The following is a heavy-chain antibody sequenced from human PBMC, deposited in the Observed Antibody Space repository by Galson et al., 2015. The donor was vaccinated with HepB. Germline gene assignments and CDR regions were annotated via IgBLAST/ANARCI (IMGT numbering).Heavy chain of an antibody. CDR3: ASTQRGSITIFGVVIRKDYYYYMDV. CDR2: ISYDGSNK. V-gene: IGHV3-30-3*01. D-gene: IGHD3-3*01. CDR1: GFTFSSYA. J-gene: IGHJ6*03. Sequence: SLRLSCAASGFTFSSYAMHWVRQAPGKGLEWVAVISYDGSNKYYADSVKGRFTISRDNSKNTLYLQMNSLRAEDTAVYYCASTQRGSITIFGVVIRKDYYYYMDVWGKGTTVTVSS.